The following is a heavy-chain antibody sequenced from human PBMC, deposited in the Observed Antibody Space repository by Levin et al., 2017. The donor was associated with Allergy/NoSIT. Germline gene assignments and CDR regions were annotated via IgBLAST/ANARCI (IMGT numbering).Heavy chain of an antibody. J-gene: IGHJ4*02. D-gene: IGHD5-24*01. V-gene: IGHV4-59*01. CDR1: GGSISSYY. CDR3: AKAGDGLVEY. Sequence: SETLSLTCTVSGGSISSYYWSWIRQPPGKGLEWIGYIYYSGSTNYNPSLKSRVTISVDTSKNQFSLKLSSVTAADTAVYYCAKAGDGLVEYWGQGTLVTVSS. CDR2: IYYSGST.